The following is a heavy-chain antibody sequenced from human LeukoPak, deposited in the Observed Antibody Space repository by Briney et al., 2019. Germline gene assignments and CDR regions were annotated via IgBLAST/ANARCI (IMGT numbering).Heavy chain of an antibody. CDR3: ATDRGYCSGGRCLSYYHGMDV. V-gene: IGHV3-66*01. Sequence: GGSLRLSCAASGFTVSSNYMTWVRQAPGKGLEWVSVIYSGGSTYYADSGKGRFTIPRDNSKNPLYLQMNNLRAEDTAVYYCATDRGYCSGGRCLSYYHGMDVWGQGTTVTVSS. CDR1: GFTVSSNY. CDR2: IYSGGST. D-gene: IGHD2-15*01. J-gene: IGHJ6*02.